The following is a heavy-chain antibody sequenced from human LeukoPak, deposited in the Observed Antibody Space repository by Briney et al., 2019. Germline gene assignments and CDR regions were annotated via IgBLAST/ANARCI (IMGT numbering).Heavy chain of an antibody. CDR3: ARLGYCSGGRCLNDY. D-gene: IGHD2-15*01. J-gene: IGHJ4*02. CDR2: IHYSGST. CDR1: GGAISGYY. Sequence: SETLSLTCTVSGGAISGYYWNWIRQPPGKGLEWIGHIHYSGSTNYNPSLKSRVTISVDTSKNQFSLKLSSVTAADAAVYYCARLGYCSGGRCLNDYWGQGTLVTVSS. V-gene: IGHV4-59*08.